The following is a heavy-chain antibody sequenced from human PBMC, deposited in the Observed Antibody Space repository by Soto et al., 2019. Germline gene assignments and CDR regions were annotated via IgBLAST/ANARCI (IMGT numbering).Heavy chain of an antibody. CDR3: ARVGVDIVVVPAQYYFDY. CDR2: INPSGGST. D-gene: IGHD2-2*01. Sequence: ASVKVSCKASGYTFTSYYMHWVRQAPGQGLERMGIINPSGGSTSYAQKFQGRVTMTRDTSTSTVYMELSSLRSEDTAVYYCARVGVDIVVVPAQYYFDYWGQGTLVTVSS. J-gene: IGHJ4*02. CDR1: GYTFTSYY. V-gene: IGHV1-46*01.